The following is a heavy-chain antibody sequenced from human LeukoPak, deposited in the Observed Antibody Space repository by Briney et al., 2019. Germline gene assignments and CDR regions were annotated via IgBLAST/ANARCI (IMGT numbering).Heavy chain of an antibody. CDR2: INWNCGST. V-gene: IGHV3-20*04. CDR3: ARVVGATDY. J-gene: IGHJ4*02. CDR1: GFTFDDYG. Sequence: GGSLRLSCAASGFTFDDYGMSWVRQAPGKGLEWVAGINWNCGSTGYADFVKGRFTISRHNAKNSMYLQMNSLRAEDTALYYCARVVGATDYWGQGTLVTVSS. D-gene: IGHD1-26*01.